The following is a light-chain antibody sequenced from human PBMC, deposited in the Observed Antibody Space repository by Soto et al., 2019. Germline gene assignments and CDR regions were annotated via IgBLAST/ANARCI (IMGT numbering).Light chain of an antibody. Sequence: DVLMTQSPGSLPVTLEPPASISCRSSQSLVHSDGIAYFSWFQQRPGRSPRRLIYKVSNRDSGVPARFSGSGSGTDFALKSSRVEAEDVGVYYCMQGPHWPITFGQGTRLEIK. CDR2: KVS. V-gene: IGKV2-30*02. J-gene: IGKJ5*01. CDR3: MQGPHWPIT. CDR1: QSLVHSDGIAY.